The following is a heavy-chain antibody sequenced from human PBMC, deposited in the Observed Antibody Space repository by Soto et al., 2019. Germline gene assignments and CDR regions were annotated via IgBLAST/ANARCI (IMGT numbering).Heavy chain of an antibody. CDR1: GFTFSSYG. CDR2: IWYDGSNK. V-gene: IGHV3-33*01. Sequence: VQLVESGGGVVQPGRSLRLSCAASGFTFSSYGMHWVRQAPGKGLEWVAVIWYDGSNKYYADSVKGRFTISRDNSKNTLYLQMNSLRAEDTAVYYCARISETGTPHYYYYYMDVWGKGTTVTVSS. D-gene: IGHD1-7*01. J-gene: IGHJ6*03. CDR3: ARISETGTPHYYYYYMDV.